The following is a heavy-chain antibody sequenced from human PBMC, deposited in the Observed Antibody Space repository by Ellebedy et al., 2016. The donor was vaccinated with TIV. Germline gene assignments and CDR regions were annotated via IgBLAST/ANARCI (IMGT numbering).Heavy chain of an antibody. J-gene: IGHJ4*02. CDR3: ASSNIVGATNFDY. V-gene: IGHV4-34*01. CDR1: GGSFSGYY. Sequence: SETLSLXCAVYGGSFSGYYWSWIRQPPGKGLEWIGEINHSGSTNYNPSLKSRVTISVDTSKNQFSLKLSSVTAADTAVYYCASSNIVGATNFDYWGQGTLVTVSS. D-gene: IGHD1-26*01. CDR2: INHSGST.